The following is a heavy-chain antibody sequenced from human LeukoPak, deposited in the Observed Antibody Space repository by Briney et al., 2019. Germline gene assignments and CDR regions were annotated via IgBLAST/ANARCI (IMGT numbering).Heavy chain of an antibody. CDR1: GGSFSGYY. CDR2: INHSGST. V-gene: IGHV4-34*01. D-gene: IGHD2-2*02. CDR3: ARVPNCSSTSCYTEAFDI. Sequence: SETLSLTCAVYGGSFSGYYWSWIRQPPGKGLEWIGGINHSGSTNYNPSLKSRVTISVDTSKNQFSLKLSSVTAADTAVYYCARVPNCSSTSCYTEAFDIWGQGTMVTVSS. J-gene: IGHJ3*02.